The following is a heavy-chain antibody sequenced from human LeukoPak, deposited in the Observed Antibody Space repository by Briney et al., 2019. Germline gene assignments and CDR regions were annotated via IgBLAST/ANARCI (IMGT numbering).Heavy chain of an antibody. CDR2: ISYDGSNK. D-gene: IGHD6-13*01. CDR3: ARDRAAAPWGYFDY. Sequence: GGSLRLSCAASGFTFSSYGMHWVRQAPGKGLEWVAVISYDGSNKYYADSVKGRFTISRDNSKNTLYLQMNSLRAEDTAVYYCARDRAAAPWGYFDYWGQGTLVTVSS. CDR1: GFTFSSYG. V-gene: IGHV3-30*03. J-gene: IGHJ4*02.